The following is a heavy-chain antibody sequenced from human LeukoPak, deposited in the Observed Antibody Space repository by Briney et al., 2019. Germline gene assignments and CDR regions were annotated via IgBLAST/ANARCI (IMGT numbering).Heavy chain of an antibody. J-gene: IGHJ4*02. CDR3: ARINFNPDY. CDR1: GYSISRGYH. V-gene: IGHV4-38-2*02. CDR2: VHHSGAT. Sequence: SETLSLTCSVSGYSISRGYHWAWARQPPGKGLEWIVSVHHSGATYYNPSLNSRLTISADTYKNQFCLKMDSVTAADTAVYYCARINFNPDYWGQGTLVSVSS. D-gene: IGHD1-14*01.